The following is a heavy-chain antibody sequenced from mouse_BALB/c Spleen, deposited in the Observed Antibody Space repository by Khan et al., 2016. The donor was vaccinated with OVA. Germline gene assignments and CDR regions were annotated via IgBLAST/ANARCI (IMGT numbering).Heavy chain of an antibody. CDR1: GYTFTSYT. Sequence: VELVESGAELARPGASVKMSCKASGYTFTSYTIHWIKLRPGQGLEWIGYINPSYGYTNYNQKFKDKATLTADKSSTTAYMQLSSLTSDDSAVYNCVRDGDYNGNGGWFAYWGQGTLVTVSA. CDR2: INPSYGYT. CDR3: VRDGDYNGNGGWFAY. D-gene: IGHD2-12*01. J-gene: IGHJ3*01. V-gene: IGHV1-4*01.